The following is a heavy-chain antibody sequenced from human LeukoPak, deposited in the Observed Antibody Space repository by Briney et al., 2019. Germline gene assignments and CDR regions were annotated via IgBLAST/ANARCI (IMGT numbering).Heavy chain of an antibody. D-gene: IGHD3-22*01. Sequence: GGSLRLSCAASGFTFSSYEMNWVRQAPGKGLEWVSYISSSGSTIYYADSVKGRFTISRDNAKNSLYLQMNSLRAEDTAVYYCARALYYYDSSGPEDYWGQGTLVTVSS. CDR2: ISSSGSTI. J-gene: IGHJ4*02. CDR1: GFTFSSYE. V-gene: IGHV3-48*03. CDR3: ARALYYYDSSGPEDY.